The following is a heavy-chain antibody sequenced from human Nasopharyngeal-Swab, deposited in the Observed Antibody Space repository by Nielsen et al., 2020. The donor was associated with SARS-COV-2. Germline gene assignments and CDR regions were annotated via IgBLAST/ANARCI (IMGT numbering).Heavy chain of an antibody. CDR3: ARDHQLQVGG. D-gene: IGHD2-2*01. Sequence: GESLKISCAASRFTFSDYWMSWVRQAPGKGLEWVANIKQDGSEIYYADSVKGRFTISRDNARNSLYLQMHSLGAEDTAVYYCARDHQLQVGGWGQGTLVTVSS. CDR1: RFTFSDYW. CDR2: IKQDGSEI. J-gene: IGHJ4*02. V-gene: IGHV3-7*01.